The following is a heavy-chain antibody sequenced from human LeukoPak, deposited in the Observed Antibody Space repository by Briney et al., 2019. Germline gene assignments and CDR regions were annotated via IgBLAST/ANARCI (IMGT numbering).Heavy chain of an antibody. V-gene: IGHV3-7*04. CDR2: IKQDGSEK. J-gene: IGHJ4*02. Sequence: PAGSLRLSCAASGFTFSIYWMSWVRQATGKGLEWVANIKQDGSEKNYVDSVKGRFTISRDTAKNSLYLQMNSLRAEDTAVYYCARDHHPFTAWGQGTLVTVSS. CDR3: ARDHHPFTA. CDR1: GFTFSIYW. D-gene: IGHD5-18*01.